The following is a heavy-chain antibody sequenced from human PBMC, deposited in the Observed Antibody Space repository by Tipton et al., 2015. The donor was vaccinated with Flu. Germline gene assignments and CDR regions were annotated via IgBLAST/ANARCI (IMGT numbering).Heavy chain of an antibody. V-gene: IGHV5-51*03. CDR2: SYPSDSDT. CDR1: GYSFSSNW. Sequence: QLVQSGAEVKKPGESLKISCKGSGYSFSSNWIAWVRQMPGKGLEWMGVSYPSDSDTRYSPSFQGKVTISADKSISTAFLQWSSLKASDSGMYYCAKRGGYNNWNPLDFWGQGTLVTVSS. J-gene: IGHJ4*02. CDR3: AKRGGYNNWNPLDF. D-gene: IGHD1-1*01.